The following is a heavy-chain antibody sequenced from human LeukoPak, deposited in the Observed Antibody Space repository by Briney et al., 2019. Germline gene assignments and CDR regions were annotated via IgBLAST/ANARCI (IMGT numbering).Heavy chain of an antibody. CDR2: MSPNSGNT. CDR1: GYTFISYD. V-gene: IGHV1-8*01. CDR3: ARTPPDYGIDY. J-gene: IGHJ4*02. D-gene: IGHD4-17*01. Sequence: ASVKVSCTASGYTFISYDINWERQATGQGLEWMGWMSPNSGNTGYAQKFQGRITMTKGTSISTAYMELSDLESEDTAVYYCARTPPDYGIDYWGQGTLVTVSS.